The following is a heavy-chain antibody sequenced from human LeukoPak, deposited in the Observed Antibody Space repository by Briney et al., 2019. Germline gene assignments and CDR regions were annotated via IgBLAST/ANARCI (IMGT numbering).Heavy chain of an antibody. D-gene: IGHD6-19*01. J-gene: IGHJ6*02. V-gene: IGHV1-69*04. CDR2: NIPILGIA. CDR1: GGTFSSYA. Sequence: ASVKVSCKASGGTFSSYAISWVRQAPGQGLEWMGRNIPILGIANYAQKSQGRVTITADKSTSTAYMELSSLRSEDTAVYYCARDGSASSSDYYYGMDVWGQGTTVTVSS. CDR3: ARDGSASSSDYYYGMDV.